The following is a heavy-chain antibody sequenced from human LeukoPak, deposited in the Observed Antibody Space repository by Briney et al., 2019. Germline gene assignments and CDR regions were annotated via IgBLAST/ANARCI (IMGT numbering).Heavy chain of an antibody. CDR2: IRSKGYGGTT. D-gene: IGHD5-24*01. CDR3: TRGPTGRWLYYGMDV. J-gene: IGHJ6*02. Sequence: GGSLRLSCITSGFTFGDHAMSWVRQAPGKGLDWVSFIRSKGYGGTTEYAASVKGRFTISRDDSKSIAYLQMNSLKSEDTAVYNCTRGPTGRWLYYGMDVWGQGTTVIVSS. V-gene: IGHV3-49*04. CDR1: GFTFGDHA.